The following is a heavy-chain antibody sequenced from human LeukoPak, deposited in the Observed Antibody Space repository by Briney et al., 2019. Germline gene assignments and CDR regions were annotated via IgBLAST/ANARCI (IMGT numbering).Heavy chain of an antibody. CDR2: ISSGSSTI. V-gene: IGHV3-48*01. D-gene: IGHD1-1*01. J-gene: IGHJ3*01. CDR3: AREGPTGHDAFDL. Sequence: PGGSLRLSCAGSGFTFSDYSMNWVRQAPGKGLEWVSYISSGSSTIDNADSVKGRFTISRDNAKNSLYLQMNSLRAEDTALYYCAREGPTGHDAFDLWGQGTVVTVSS. CDR1: GFTFSDYS.